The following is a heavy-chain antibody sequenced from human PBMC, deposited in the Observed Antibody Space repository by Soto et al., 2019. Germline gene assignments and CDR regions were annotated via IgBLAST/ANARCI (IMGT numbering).Heavy chain of an antibody. CDR2: ISYDGSNK. D-gene: IGHD3-22*01. J-gene: IGHJ6*02. CDR1: GFTFSSYG. Sequence: QVQLVESGGGVVQPGRSLRLSCAASGFTFSSYGMHWVRQAPGKGLEWVAVISYDGSNKYYADSVKGRFTISRDNSKNTLYLQMNSLRAEDTAVYYCAKDNYDDSSGYSGSYYYYGMDVWGQGTTVTVSS. CDR3: AKDNYDDSSGYSGSYYYYGMDV. V-gene: IGHV3-30*18.